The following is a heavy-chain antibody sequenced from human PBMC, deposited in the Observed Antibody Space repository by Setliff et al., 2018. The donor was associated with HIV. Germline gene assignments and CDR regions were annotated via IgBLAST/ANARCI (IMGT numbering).Heavy chain of an antibody. CDR2: IYTNGST. CDR1: GGSISNGYYY. CDR3: ARGKGVRGVIITGGLDV. D-gene: IGHD3-10*01. Sequence: SETLSLTCTVSGGSISNGYYYWSWIRQPAGKGLEWIGYIYTNGSTNYNPSLKSRVAISVDTSKNQFSLKLSSVTAADTAVYYCARGKGVRGVIITGGLDVWGKGTTVTVSS. V-gene: IGHV4-61*09. J-gene: IGHJ6*04.